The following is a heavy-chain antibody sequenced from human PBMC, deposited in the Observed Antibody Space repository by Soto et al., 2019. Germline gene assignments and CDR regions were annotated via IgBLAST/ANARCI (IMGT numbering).Heavy chain of an antibody. CDR3: ARAVAVPADFDY. CDR1: GYTFTGYA. CDR2: INAGNGNT. V-gene: IGHV1-3*05. D-gene: IGHD6-19*01. J-gene: IGHJ4*02. Sequence: QVQLVQSGAEEKKPGASVKVSCKASGYTFTGYAMHWVRQAPGQRLEWMGWINAGNGNTKYSQKFQDRVTITRDTSASTAYMELSSRRSEDTAVYYCARAVAVPADFDYWGQGTLVTVSS.